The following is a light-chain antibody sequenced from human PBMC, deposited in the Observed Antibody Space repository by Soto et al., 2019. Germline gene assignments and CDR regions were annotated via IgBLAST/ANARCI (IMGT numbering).Light chain of an antibody. J-gene: IGKJ1*01. CDR1: QGISNY. V-gene: IGKV1-27*01. CDR2: AAS. Sequence: DIQITQSPSSLSASVRDRVTITCRASQGISNYLAWYQRKPGKVPKLLIYAASTLQSGVPSRFSGSESGTDFTLTISSLQPEDVATYYCQKYNSAPPWTFGQGTKVE. CDR3: QKYNSAPPWT.